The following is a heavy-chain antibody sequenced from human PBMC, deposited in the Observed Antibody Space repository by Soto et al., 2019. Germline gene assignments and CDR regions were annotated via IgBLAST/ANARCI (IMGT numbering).Heavy chain of an antibody. CDR1: GGTFSSYT. Sequence: QVQLVQSGAEVKKPGSSVKVSCKASGGTFSSYTISWVRQAPGQGLEWMGRIIPILGIANYAQKFQGRVTITADKSTSTAYMELSSLRSEDTAVYYCARGIAVAGQRYYYYYGMDVWGQGTTVTVSS. V-gene: IGHV1-69*02. J-gene: IGHJ6*02. D-gene: IGHD6-19*01. CDR3: ARGIAVAGQRYYYYYGMDV. CDR2: IIPILGIA.